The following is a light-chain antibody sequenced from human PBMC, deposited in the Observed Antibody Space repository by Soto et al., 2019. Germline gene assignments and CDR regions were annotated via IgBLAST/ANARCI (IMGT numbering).Light chain of an antibody. Sequence: EVVMTQPPATLSVSPGERATLSCRASQSVSSNLAWYQQKPGQAPRLLIYGASTRATGIPARFSGSGFGTEFSLTISSLQSEDFAVYYCQQYNKWPPYTFGQGTKLDIK. V-gene: IGKV3-15*01. CDR2: GAS. CDR1: QSVSSN. CDR3: QQYNKWPPYT. J-gene: IGKJ2*01.